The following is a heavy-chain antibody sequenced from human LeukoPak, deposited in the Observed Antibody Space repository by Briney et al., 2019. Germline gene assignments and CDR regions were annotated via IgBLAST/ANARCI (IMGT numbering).Heavy chain of an antibody. V-gene: IGHV3-21*01. D-gene: IGHD5-18*01. CDR2: ISSSSYI. Sequence: GGSLRLSCAASGFTFSSYSMNWVRQAPGKGLEWVSSISSSSYIYYADSVKGRFTISRDNAKNSPYLQMNSLRAEDTAVYYCARDADTAMASLWGQGTLVTVSS. J-gene: IGHJ4*02. CDR1: GFTFSSYS. CDR3: ARDADTAMASL.